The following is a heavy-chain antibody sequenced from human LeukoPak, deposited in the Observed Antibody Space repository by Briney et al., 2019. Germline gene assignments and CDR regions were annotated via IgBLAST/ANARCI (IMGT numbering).Heavy chain of an antibody. CDR2: IYHSGST. D-gene: IGHD1-1*01. V-gene: IGHV4-38-2*02. CDR1: GGSISSGYY. J-gene: IGHJ4*02. CDR3: ARATTTPYAHLSDY. Sequence: PSETLSLTCTVSGGSISSGYYWGWIRQPPGKGLEWIGSIYHSGSTYYNPSLRSRVTISVDTSKNQFSLKLSSVTAADTAVYYCARATTTPYAHLSDYWGQGTLVTVSS.